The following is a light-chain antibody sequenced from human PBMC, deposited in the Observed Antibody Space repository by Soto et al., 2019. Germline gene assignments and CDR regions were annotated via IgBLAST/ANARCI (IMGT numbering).Light chain of an antibody. V-gene: IGKV3D-15*01. Sequence: DIVLTQSPGTLSLSPGERAALSCRASQSVSSSYLAWYQHKPGQSPRLLIYGASNRATGIPDRFSGSGSGTEFTLPISSLQSEDFAVYYCQQYNNWPTFGQGTKVDI. CDR1: QSVSSSY. CDR3: QQYNNWPT. CDR2: GAS. J-gene: IGKJ1*01.